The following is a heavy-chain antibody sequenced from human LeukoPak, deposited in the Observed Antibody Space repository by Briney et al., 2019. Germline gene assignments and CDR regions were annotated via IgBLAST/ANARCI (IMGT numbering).Heavy chain of an antibody. D-gene: IGHD2-2*01. CDR1: GYTFTSYG. CDR2: ISAYNGNT. Sequence: ASVKVSCKASGYTFTSYGISWVRQAPGQGLEWMGWISAYNGNTNYAQKLQGRVTMTTDTSTSTAYMELRSLRSDDTAVYYCAGVLPPDIVVVPAAEGWFDPWGQGTLVTVSS. CDR3: AGVLPPDIVVVPAAEGWFDP. V-gene: IGHV1-18*01. J-gene: IGHJ5*02.